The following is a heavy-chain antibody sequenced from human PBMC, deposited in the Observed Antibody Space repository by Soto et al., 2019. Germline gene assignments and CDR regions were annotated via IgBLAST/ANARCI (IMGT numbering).Heavy chain of an antibody. J-gene: IGHJ4*02. D-gene: IGHD5-18*01. Sequence: ASVKVSCKVSGYTLTELSMHWVRQAPGQGLEWMGWISAYNGNTNYAQKLQGRVTMTTDTSTSTAYMELRSLRSDDTAVYYCARGGTAMVRGADYWGQGTLVTVSS. CDR2: ISAYNGNT. CDR1: GYTLTELS. CDR3: ARGGTAMVRGADY. V-gene: IGHV1-18*01.